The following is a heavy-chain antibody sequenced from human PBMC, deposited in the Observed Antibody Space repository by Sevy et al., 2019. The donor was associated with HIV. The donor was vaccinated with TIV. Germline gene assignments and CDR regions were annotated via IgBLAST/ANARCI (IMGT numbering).Heavy chain of an antibody. CDR1: GGSISSISNY. V-gene: IGHV4-39*01. CDR2: LYYEGTT. CDR3: ASLSPFYHYMDV. Sequence: SETLSLTCGVSGGSISSISNYWGWIRQPPGRELEWIGSLYYEGTTYYNPSLQSRVRISGNTSKNLFSLDLTSVTAADTAVYYYASLSPFYHYMDVWGKGTTVTVSS. J-gene: IGHJ6*03.